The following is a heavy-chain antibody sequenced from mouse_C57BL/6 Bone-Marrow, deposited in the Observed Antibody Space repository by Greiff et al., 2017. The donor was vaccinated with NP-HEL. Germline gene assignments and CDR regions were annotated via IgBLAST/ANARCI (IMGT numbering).Heavy chain of an antibody. V-gene: IGHV1-5*01. Sequence: VQLQQSGTVLARPGASVKMSCKTSGYTFTSYWMHWVKQRPGQGLEWIGAIYPGNSDTSYNQKFKGKAKLTAVTSASTAYMELSSLTSEDSAVYYCARGGYYCYFDYWGQGTTLTVSS. CDR1: GYTFTSYW. CDR3: ARGGYYCYFDY. CDR2: IYPGNSDT. D-gene: IGHD2-3*01. J-gene: IGHJ2*01.